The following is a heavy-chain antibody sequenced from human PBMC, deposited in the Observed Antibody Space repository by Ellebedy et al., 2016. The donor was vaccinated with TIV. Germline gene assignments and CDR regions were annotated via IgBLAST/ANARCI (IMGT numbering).Heavy chain of an antibody. CDR3: AKDFSWGEWPDY. CDR2: ISYDGSNK. D-gene: IGHD3-16*01. CDR1: GFTFSSYA. J-gene: IGHJ4*02. V-gene: IGHV3-30*04. Sequence: GGSLRLXXAASGFTFSSYAMHWVRQAPGKGLEWVAVISYDGSNKYYADSVKGRFTISRDNSKNTLYLQMNSLRAEDTAVYYCAKDFSWGEWPDYWGQGTLVTVSS.